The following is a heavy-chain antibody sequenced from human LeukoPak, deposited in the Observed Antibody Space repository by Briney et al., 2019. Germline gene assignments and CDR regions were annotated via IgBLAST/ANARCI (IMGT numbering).Heavy chain of an antibody. CDR3: ARDAGYQPNYYYYYGMDV. Sequence: ASVKVSCKASGYTFTGYYMHWVRQAPGQGLEWMGWINPNSGGTNYAQKFQGRVTMTRDTSISTAYMELRSLRSDDTAVYYCARDAGYQPNYYYYYGMDVWGQGTTVTVSS. D-gene: IGHD2-15*01. CDR2: INPNSGGT. J-gene: IGHJ6*02. CDR1: GYTFTGYY. V-gene: IGHV1-2*02.